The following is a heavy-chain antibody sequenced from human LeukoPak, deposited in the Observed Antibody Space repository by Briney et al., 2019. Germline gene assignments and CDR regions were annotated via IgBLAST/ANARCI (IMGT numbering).Heavy chain of an antibody. CDR1: GYIFTSYY. CDR3: ARGRNYYDSSRYYYEGDAFDI. D-gene: IGHD3-22*01. V-gene: IGHV1-46*01. CDR2: INPSGGSI. Sequence: ASVKVSCKASGYIFTSYYMYWVRQTPGQGLEWMGIINPSGGSIRYAQKFQGRVTMTRDTSTSTVYMELSSLRSEDTAVYYCARGRNYYDSSRYYYEGDAFDIWGQGTMVTVSS. J-gene: IGHJ3*02.